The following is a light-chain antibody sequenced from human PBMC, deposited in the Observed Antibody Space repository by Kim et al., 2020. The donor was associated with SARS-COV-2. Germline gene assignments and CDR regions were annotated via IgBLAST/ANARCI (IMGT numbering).Light chain of an antibody. CDR2: GKN. CDR1: SLRSYY. V-gene: IGLV3-19*01. CDR3: NSRDSNDNVV. Sequence: VALEQTVRITCQGDSLRSYYATCYQQKPGQAPILVIYGKNNRPSGIPDRFSGSSSGNTASLTITGTQAGDEADYYCNSRDSNDNVVFGGGTKLTVL. J-gene: IGLJ2*01.